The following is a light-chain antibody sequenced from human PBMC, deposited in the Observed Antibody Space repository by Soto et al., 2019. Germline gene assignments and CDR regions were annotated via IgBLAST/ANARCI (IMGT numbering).Light chain of an antibody. CDR1: QSVSNN. J-gene: IGKJ1*01. Sequence: EIVLTQSPGTLSLSPGERATLSCRASQSVSNNLAWYQQKPGQAPRLLIYGASTRATGIPARCSGSRSGTEFTLTISSLQSEDFAVYYGQQYNNWPPWTVGLGTKGEIK. V-gene: IGKV3-15*01. CDR2: GAS. CDR3: QQYNNWPPWT.